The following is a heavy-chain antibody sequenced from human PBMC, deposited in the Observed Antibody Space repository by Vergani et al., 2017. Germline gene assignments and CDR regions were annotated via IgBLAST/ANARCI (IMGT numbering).Heavy chain of an antibody. CDR1: GGSFSGYY. J-gene: IGHJ6*02. Sequence: QVQLQQWGAGLLKPSETLSLTCAVYGGSFSGYYWSWIRQRPGKGLEWIGEINHSGSTNYNPSLKSRVTISVDTSKNQFSLKLSSVTAADTAVYYCARSPYYYDCSVYSKYYYYGMDVWGQXP. D-gene: IGHD3-22*01. CDR3: ARSPYYYDCSVYSKYYYYGMDV. CDR2: INHSGST. V-gene: IGHV4-34*01.